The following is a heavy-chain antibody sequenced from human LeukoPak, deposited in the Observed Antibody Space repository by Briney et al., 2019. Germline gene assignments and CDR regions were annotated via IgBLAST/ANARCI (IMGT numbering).Heavy chain of an antibody. J-gene: IGHJ4*02. V-gene: IGHV3-23*01. CDR2: IRDSGDPT. CDR1: GFTVSNYA. D-gene: IGHD3-10*01. Sequence: GGSLRLSCAASGFTVSNYAMSWVRQAPGQGLESVSTIRDSGDPTYYADSVKGRFTISRDNSKNTLYLKVNSLRAEDTAVYYCARIVGMPAGSDYYFDYWGQGTLVTVSS. CDR3: ARIVGMPAGSDYYFDY.